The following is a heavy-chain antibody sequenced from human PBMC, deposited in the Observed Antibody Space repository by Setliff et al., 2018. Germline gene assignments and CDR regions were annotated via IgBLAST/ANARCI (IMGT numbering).Heavy chain of an antibody. CDR2: ISDTGRS. CDR3: AREGGGSGWTPDS. D-gene: IGHD6-19*01. CDR1: GGSINSHF. V-gene: IGHV4-59*11. J-gene: IGHJ4*02. Sequence: PSETLSLTCTVSGGSINSHFWSWIRQPPGKGLEWIGYISDTGRSNYNPSLTSRVTISVDRSKNQFSLNLRAMTAADTAVYYCAREGGGSGWTPDSWGQGTLVTVSS.